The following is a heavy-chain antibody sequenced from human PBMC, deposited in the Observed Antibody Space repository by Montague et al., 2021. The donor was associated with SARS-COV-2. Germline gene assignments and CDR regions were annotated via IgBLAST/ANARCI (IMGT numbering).Heavy chain of an antibody. CDR1: GFTFSTYA. CDR2: LSGSGGDT. D-gene: IGHD6-19*01. J-gene: IGHJ4*02. Sequence: SLRLSCAASGFTFSTYAMTWVRQTPGKGLEWVSALSGSGGDTYYADSVKGRFTISRDNSENTLYLQMNSLRAEDTAPYYCAKERSYDSGWYGEFDYWGQGTLVTVSS. V-gene: IGHV3-23*01. CDR3: AKERSYDSGWYGEFDY.